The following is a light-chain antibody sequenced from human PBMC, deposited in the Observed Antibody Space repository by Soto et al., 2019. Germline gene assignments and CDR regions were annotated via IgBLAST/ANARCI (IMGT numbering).Light chain of an antibody. J-gene: IGKJ1*01. Sequence: PGTLSVSLGEIATLSCRASQSVSIHLAWDQQKPCHSAMLLIYIASTRATGIPARFSGSGSGTEFTITISSMQYEDFAVYYCQQYNNWTLLTFGQGTKVDIK. CDR3: QQYNNWTLLT. V-gene: IGKV3-15*01. CDR1: QSVSIH. CDR2: IAS.